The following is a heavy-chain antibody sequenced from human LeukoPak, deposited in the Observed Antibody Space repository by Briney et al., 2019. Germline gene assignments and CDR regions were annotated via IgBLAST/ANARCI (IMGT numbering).Heavy chain of an antibody. D-gene: IGHD3-3*01. Sequence: SETLSLTCAVYGGSFSGYYWSWIRQPPGKGLEWIGEINHSGSTNYNPSLKSRVTISVDTSKNQFSLKLSSVTAADTAVYYCARVVPGYDFWSGYYGVGHFDYWGQGTLVTVSS. CDR2: INHSGST. CDR3: ARVVPGYDFWSGYYGVGHFDY. V-gene: IGHV4-34*01. J-gene: IGHJ4*02. CDR1: GGSFSGYY.